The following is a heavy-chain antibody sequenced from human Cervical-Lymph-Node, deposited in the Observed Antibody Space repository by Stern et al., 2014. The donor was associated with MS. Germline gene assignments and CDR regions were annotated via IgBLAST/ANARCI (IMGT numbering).Heavy chain of an antibody. CDR2: ITPLFDAT. CDR1: GGTFNTFA. Sequence: QVQLVQSGAEVKKPGSSVKVSCKTSGGTFNTFAIGWVRQAPGHGLEWMGGITPLFDATNYAQKFQGRLTITADESTRTVYMELSSLRFDDTAMYYCARGDSEAPIYYFDYWGQGTLVTVSS. CDR3: ARGDSEAPIYYFDY. V-gene: IGHV1-69*01. D-gene: IGHD2-21*01. J-gene: IGHJ4*02.